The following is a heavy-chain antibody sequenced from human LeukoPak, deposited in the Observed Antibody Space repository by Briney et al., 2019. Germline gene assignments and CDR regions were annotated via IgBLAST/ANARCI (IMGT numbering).Heavy chain of an antibody. CDR1: GFTFSSYW. V-gene: IGHV3-7*01. CDR2: IKQDGSEK. D-gene: IGHD3/OR15-3a*01. CDR3: ARSMMSYDFWRGYYSQTLYYYYYYMDV. Sequence: PGGSLRLSCAASGFTFSSYWMSWVRQAPGKGLEWVANIKQDGSEKYYVDSVKGRFTISRDNAKNSLYLQMNSLRAEDTAVYYCARSMMSYDFWRGYYSQTLYYYYYYMDVWGKGTTVTVSS. J-gene: IGHJ6*03.